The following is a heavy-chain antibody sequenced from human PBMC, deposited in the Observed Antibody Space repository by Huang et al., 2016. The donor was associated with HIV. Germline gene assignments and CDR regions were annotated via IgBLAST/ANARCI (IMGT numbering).Heavy chain of an antibody. D-gene: IGHD2-21*01. CDR1: GYTLTELS. CDR2: FATDHGET. V-gene: IGHV1-24*01. CDR3: ATGFDTYYDI. J-gene: IGHJ3*02. Sequence: QVQLVQSGAEVKKPGASVKVSCKVSGYTLTELSIHWVRQDTGKGLEWRGGFATDHGETKYAQNVHGRVTMTEDTATDTAYMELNSLRSEDTAVYYWATGFDTYYDIWGQGTMVIASS.